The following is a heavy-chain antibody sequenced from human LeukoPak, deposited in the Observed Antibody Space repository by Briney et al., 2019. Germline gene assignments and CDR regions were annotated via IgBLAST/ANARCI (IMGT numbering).Heavy chain of an antibody. Sequence: PSETLSLTCAVYGGSFSGYYWSWIRQPPGKGLEWIGEINHSGSTNYNPSLKSRVTISVDTSKNQFSLKLSSVTAADTAVYYCARGRSRRRSGTYYYGSGGGDYYYYYGMDVWGQGTTVTVSS. J-gene: IGHJ6*02. CDR3: ARGRSRRRSGTYYYGSGGGDYYYYYGMDV. D-gene: IGHD3-10*01. V-gene: IGHV4-34*01. CDR2: INHSGST. CDR1: GGSFSGYY.